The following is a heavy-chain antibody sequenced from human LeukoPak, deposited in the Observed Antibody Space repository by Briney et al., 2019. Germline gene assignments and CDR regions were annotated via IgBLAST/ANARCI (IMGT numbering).Heavy chain of an antibody. CDR3: AKGYGWEASYYYYYMDV. D-gene: IGHD1-26*01. J-gene: IGHJ6*03. Sequence: GGSLRLSCAASGFTFSTYPMHWVRQAPGKGLEWVAVMSFDGDSEYYPDSVRGRFTVSRDNAKSTLYLQMNSLRAEDTAVYYCAKGYGWEASYYYYYMDVWGKGTTVTISS. V-gene: IGHV3-30-3*01. CDR2: MSFDGDSE. CDR1: GFTFSTYP.